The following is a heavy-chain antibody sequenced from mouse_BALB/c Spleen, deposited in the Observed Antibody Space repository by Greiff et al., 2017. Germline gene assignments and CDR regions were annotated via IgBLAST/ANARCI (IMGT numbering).Heavy chain of an antibody. CDR3: ARDYYGSSYRFAY. J-gene: IGHJ3*01. CDR2: ISDGGSYT. D-gene: IGHD1-1*01. CDR1: GFTFSDYY. V-gene: IGHV5-4*02. Sequence: EVQGVESGGGLVKPGGSLKLSCAASGFTFSDYYMYWVRQTPEKRLEWVATISDGGSYTYYPDSVKGRFTISRDNAKNNLYLQMSSLKSEDTAMYYCARDYYGSSYRFAYWGQGTLVTVSA.